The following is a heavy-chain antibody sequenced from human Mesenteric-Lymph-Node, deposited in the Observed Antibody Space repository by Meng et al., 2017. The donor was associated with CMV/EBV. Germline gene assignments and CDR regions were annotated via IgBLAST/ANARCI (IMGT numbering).Heavy chain of an antibody. CDR3: ARDVPDRYGSSSVGASGMDV. D-gene: IGHD6-6*01. Sequence: SETLSLTCTVSGGSISSSSYYWGWIRQPPGKGLEWIGSIYYSGSTYYNPSLKSRVTISVDTSKNQFSLKLSSVTAADTAVYYCARDVPDRYGSSSVGASGMDVWGQGTTVTVSS. J-gene: IGHJ6*02. CDR1: GGSISSSSYY. V-gene: IGHV4-39*07. CDR2: IYYSGST.